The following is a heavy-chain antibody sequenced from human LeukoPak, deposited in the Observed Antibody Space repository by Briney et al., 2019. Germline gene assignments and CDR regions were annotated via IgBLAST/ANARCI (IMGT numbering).Heavy chain of an antibody. CDR2: IIPIFGTA. CDR1: GGTFSSCA. CDR3: ARDEGALGYFDY. V-gene: IGHV1-69*05. Sequence: ASVKVSCKASGGTFSSCAISWVRQAPGQGLEWMGGIIPIFGTANYAQKFQGRVTITTDESTSTAYMELSSLRSEDTAVYYCARDEGALGYFDYWGQGTLVTVSS. J-gene: IGHJ4*02.